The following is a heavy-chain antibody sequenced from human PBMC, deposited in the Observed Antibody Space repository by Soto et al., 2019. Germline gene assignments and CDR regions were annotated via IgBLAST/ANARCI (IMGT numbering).Heavy chain of an antibody. V-gene: IGHV3-33*01. D-gene: IGHD6-13*01. CDR3: ARDGPYSSSWYYFDY. Sequence: QVQLVESGGGVVQPGRSLRLSCAASGFTFSSYGMHWVRQAPGKGLEWVAVIWYDGSNKYYADSVKGRFTISRDNSKNTLYMQMNSLRAEDTAVYYCARDGPYSSSWYYFDYGGQGTLVTVSS. CDR2: IWYDGSNK. CDR1: GFTFSSYG. J-gene: IGHJ4*02.